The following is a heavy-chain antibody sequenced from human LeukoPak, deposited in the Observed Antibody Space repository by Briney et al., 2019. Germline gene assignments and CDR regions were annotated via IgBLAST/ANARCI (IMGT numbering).Heavy chain of an antibody. CDR2: ISGSGGST. Sequence: GGSLRLSRAASGFTLSSYAMSWVRQAPGKGLEWVSAISGSGGSTYYADSVKGRFTISRDNSKNTLYLQMNSLRAEDTAVYYCAKGPPRFGYYYYMDVWGKGTTVTVSS. CDR3: AKGPPRFGYYYYMDV. J-gene: IGHJ6*03. D-gene: IGHD3-10*01. CDR1: GFTLSSYA. V-gene: IGHV3-23*01.